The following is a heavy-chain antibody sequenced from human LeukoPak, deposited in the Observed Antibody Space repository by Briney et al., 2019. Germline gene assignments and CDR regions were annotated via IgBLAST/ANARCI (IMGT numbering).Heavy chain of an antibody. J-gene: IGHJ4*02. CDR1: GFSFSRFG. V-gene: IGHV3-30*03. CDR3: ARDHTGLDY. D-gene: IGHD4-17*01. CDR2: ISYDPNRK. Sequence: GGSLRLSCAASGFSFSRFGVHWVRQAPGKGLEWVTAISYDPNRKYYANSVKGRFTISRDDSKNTVYLHMDSLTTEDTSVYYCARDHTGLDYWGQGTLVTVSS.